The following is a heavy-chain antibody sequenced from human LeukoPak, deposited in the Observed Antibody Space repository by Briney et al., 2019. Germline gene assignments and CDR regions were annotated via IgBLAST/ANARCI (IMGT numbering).Heavy chain of an antibody. Sequence: SETLSLTCAVYGGSFSGYYWSWIRQPPGKGLEWIGEINHSGNTNYNPSLKSRVTISVDTSKNQFSLKLSSVTAAGTAVYYCARGLTSVTTFNWFDPWGQGTLVTVSS. V-gene: IGHV4-34*01. CDR3: ARGLTSVTTFNWFDP. CDR2: INHSGNT. J-gene: IGHJ5*02. CDR1: GGSFSGYY. D-gene: IGHD4-17*01.